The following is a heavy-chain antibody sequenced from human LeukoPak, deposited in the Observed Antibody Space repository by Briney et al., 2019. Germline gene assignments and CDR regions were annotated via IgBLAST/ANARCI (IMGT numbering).Heavy chain of an antibody. Sequence: GGSLRLSCAASGFTFSSYWMHWVRQAPGKGLVWVSRINSDGSSTSYADSVKGRFTISRDNAKNTLYLQMNSLRAEDTAVYYCARGFGELFFDYWGQGTLVTVSS. CDR2: INSDGSST. V-gene: IGHV3-74*01. J-gene: IGHJ4*02. D-gene: IGHD3-10*01. CDR3: ARGFGELFFDY. CDR1: GFTFSSYW.